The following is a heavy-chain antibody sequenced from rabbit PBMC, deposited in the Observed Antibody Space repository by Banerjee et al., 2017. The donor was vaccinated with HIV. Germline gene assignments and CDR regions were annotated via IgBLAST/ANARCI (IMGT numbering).Heavy chain of an antibody. Sequence: QEQLEESGGDLVKPEGSLTLTCTASGIDFSSYYYMCWVRQAPGKGLEWVAYIYADYDATDYANWVNGRFTISLDNAQNTVFLQMTSLTAADTATYFCARGTHSSGYYQLWGPGTLVTVS. CDR3: ARGTHSSGYYQL. CDR2: IYADYDAT. CDR1: GIDFSSYYY. D-gene: IGHD1-1*01. J-gene: IGHJ6*01. V-gene: IGHV1S43*01.